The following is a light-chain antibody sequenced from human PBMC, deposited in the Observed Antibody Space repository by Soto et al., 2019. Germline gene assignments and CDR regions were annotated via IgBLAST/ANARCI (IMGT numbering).Light chain of an antibody. V-gene: IGKV3-11*01. Sequence: EIVMTQSPATLSVSPGERATLSCRASQSVSSTHLAWYHQKPGQAPRLLIYGASTRATGIPARFSGGGSGTDFTLTISSLEPEDFAVYYCQHRSNWPSLALGGGTKVDIK. CDR2: GAS. J-gene: IGKJ4*01. CDR3: QHRSNWPSLA. CDR1: QSVSSTH.